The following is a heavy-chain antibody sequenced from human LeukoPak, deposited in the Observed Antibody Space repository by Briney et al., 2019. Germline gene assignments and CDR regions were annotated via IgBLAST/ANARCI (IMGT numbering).Heavy chain of an antibody. Sequence: SVKVSCKASGGTFSSYAISWVRQAPGQGLEWMGGIIPIFGTANYAQKFQGRVTITADESTSTAYMELSSLRSEDTAVYYCARDRGIAAAGKYYYYMDVWGKGTTVTISS. D-gene: IGHD6-13*01. V-gene: IGHV1-69*13. J-gene: IGHJ6*03. CDR2: IIPIFGTA. CDR1: GGTFSSYA. CDR3: ARDRGIAAAGKYYYYMDV.